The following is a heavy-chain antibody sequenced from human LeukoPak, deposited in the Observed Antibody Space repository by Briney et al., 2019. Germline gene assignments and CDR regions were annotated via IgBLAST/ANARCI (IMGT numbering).Heavy chain of an antibody. D-gene: IGHD6-19*01. Sequence: GGSLRLSCAASGITFRNAWMTWVRQAPGKGLEWVGRIYRSSNGETTDYGAPVKGRFTMSRDDSKNTLYLQMNSLKTEDTAVYYCTTYSSGSYPFWGQGTLVTVSS. J-gene: IGHJ4*02. CDR3: TTYSSGSYPF. V-gene: IGHV3-15*01. CDR2: IYRSSNGETT. CDR1: GITFRNAW.